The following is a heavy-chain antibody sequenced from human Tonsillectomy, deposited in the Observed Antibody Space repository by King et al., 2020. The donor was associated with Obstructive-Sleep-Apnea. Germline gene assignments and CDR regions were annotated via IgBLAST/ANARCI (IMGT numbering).Heavy chain of an antibody. J-gene: IGHJ4*02. V-gene: IGHV3-21*01. D-gene: IGHD6-13*01. Sequence: VQLVESGGGLVKPGGSLRLSCAASGFTFSTYNMNWVRQAPGKGLEWVSSITSSSSYIYYADSLKGRFTISRDNAKNSLYLQMDSLRAEDTAVYYCAREGSNWQPFDYWGQGTLVTVSS. CDR3: AREGSNWQPFDY. CDR1: GFTFSTYN. CDR2: ITSSSSYI.